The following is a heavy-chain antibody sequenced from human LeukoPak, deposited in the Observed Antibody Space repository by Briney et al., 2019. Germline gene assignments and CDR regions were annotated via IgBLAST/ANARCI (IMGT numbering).Heavy chain of an antibody. CDR3: ARALGATGALYYYYGMDV. V-gene: IGHV1-2*02. CDR2: INPNSGGT. Sequence: ASVKVSCKASGYTFTGYYTHWVRQAPGQGLEWMGWINPNSGGTNYAQKFQGRVTMTRDTSISTAYMELSRLRSDDTAVYYCARALGATGALYYYYGMDVWGQGTTVTVSS. D-gene: IGHD1-26*01. CDR1: GYTFTGYY. J-gene: IGHJ6*02.